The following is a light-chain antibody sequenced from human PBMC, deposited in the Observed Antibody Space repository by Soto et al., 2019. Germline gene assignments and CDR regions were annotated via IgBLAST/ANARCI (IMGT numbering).Light chain of an antibody. J-gene: IGLJ2*01. CDR3: SADTSSSDLV. CDR1: SSDVGAYNY. Sequence: QSVLTQPASASGSPGQSITISCTGTSSDVGAYNYVSWYRQHPGKAPKLMIYEVTKRPSGVSNRFSGSKSGSTASLTISGVQDEDEDDYYCSADTSSSDLVFGGGTKLTVL. V-gene: IGLV2-14*01. CDR2: EVT.